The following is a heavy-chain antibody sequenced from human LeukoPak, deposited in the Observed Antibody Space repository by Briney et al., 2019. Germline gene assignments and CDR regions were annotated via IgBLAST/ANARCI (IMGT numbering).Heavy chain of an antibody. CDR1: GYSFTSYW. D-gene: IGHD5-12*01. J-gene: IGHJ4*02. Sequence: GESLKISCKGSGYSFTSYWIGWVRQMPGKGLEWMGIIYPGDSDTGYSPSFQGQVTISADKSISTAYLQWSSLKASDTAMYYCARPAGGGYVGYFFDYWGQGTLVTVSS. CDR2: IYPGDSDT. V-gene: IGHV5-51*01. CDR3: ARPAGGGYVGYFFDY.